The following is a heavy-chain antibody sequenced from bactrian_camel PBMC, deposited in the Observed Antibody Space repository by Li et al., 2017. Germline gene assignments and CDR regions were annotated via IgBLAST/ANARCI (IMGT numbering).Heavy chain of an antibody. CDR2: LDLFGRL. Sequence: HVQLVESGGGSVQAGGSLRLSCVASGYAYGSNYMGWFRQAPGEEREGVAALDLFGRLHYAEFAKGRFTISKDNAGNSLYLQMNSLKPEDTAMYYCAASGQYCFGGAMSETDHNSWGQGTQVTVS. CDR1: GYAYGSNY. J-gene: IGHJ6*01. D-gene: IGHD7*01. CDR3: AASGQYCFGGAMSETDHNS. V-gene: IGHV3S55*01.